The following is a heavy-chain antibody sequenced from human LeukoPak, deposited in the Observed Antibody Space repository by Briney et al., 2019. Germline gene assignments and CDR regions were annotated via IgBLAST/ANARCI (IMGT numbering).Heavy chain of an antibody. D-gene: IGHD2-21*02. J-gene: IGHJ5*01. V-gene: IGHV3-23*01. Sequence: GGSLRLSCAASGFIFSSYAMTWVRQAPGKGLEWVAAISGSGVTTYYADSVKGRFTISRDNPRNRLYLQMNSLRAEDSAVYYCAKGGHPAVVTTRFDSWGQGTLVTVSS. CDR1: GFIFSSYA. CDR2: ISGSGVTT. CDR3: AKGGHPAVVTTRFDS.